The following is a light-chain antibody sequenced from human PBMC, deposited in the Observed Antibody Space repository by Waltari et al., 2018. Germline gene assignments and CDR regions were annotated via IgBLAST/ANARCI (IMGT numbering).Light chain of an antibody. CDR1: QSFTGSY. CDR3: QQYGSSPRT. V-gene: IGKV3-20*01. CDR2: GAS. J-gene: IGKJ1*01. Sequence: EIVLTQSPGTLSLSPGERATLSCRTSQSFTGSYLAWYQQHPGQAPRLLISGASSRATGIPDRFSGSGAGPDFTLTISRLEPEDFAVYYCQQYGSSPRTFGQGTRVEIK.